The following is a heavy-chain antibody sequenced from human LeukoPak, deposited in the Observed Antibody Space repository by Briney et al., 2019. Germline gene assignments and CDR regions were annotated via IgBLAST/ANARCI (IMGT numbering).Heavy chain of an antibody. J-gene: IGHJ4*02. CDR3: VRDLGGRSGH. CDR2: INEDGSTT. D-gene: IGHD1-26*01. V-gene: IGHV3-74*01. CDR1: GFIFRSNW. Sequence: GGSLRLSCAASGFIFRSNWMHWVRQAPGKGLVWVSRINEDGSTTNHADSVKGRFTISRDNVRNTLYMEMNSLRAEDTAVYYCVRDLGGRSGHWGQGTLVTVSS.